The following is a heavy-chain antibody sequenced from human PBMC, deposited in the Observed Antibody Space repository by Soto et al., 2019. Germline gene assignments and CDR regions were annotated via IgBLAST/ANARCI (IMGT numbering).Heavy chain of an antibody. CDR3: ARVLFLSSGWYLENWFDP. CDR2: MNPNSGNT. Sequence: GASVKVSCKASGYTFTSYDINWVRQATGQGLERMGWMNPNSGNTGYAQKFQGRVTMTRNTSISTAYMELSSLRSEDTAVYYCARVLFLSSGWYLENWFDPWGQGTLVTVS. J-gene: IGHJ5*02. D-gene: IGHD6-19*01. V-gene: IGHV1-8*01. CDR1: GYTFTSYD.